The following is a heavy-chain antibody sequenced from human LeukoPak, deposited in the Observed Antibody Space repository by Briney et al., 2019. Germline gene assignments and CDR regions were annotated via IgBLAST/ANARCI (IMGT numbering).Heavy chain of an antibody. V-gene: IGHV3-7*02. D-gene: IGHD3-16*01. CDR2: IKEDGSVK. Sequence: GGSLRLSCAASGFTFSSYGMHWVRQAPGKGLEWVGNIKEDGSVKYYVDSVKGRFTISRDNAKNSLYLQMNSLRAEDTAVYYCASQSFGRFDPWGQGTRVTVSS. CDR1: GFTFSSYG. CDR3: ASQSFGRFDP. J-gene: IGHJ5*02.